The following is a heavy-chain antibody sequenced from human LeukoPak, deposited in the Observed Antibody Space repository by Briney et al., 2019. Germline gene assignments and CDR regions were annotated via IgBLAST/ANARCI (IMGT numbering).Heavy chain of an antibody. Sequence: VSCKAXGYTFTXYGISWVRQAPGQGLEWMGWISAYNGNTNYAQKLQGRVTMTTDTSTSTAYMELRSLRSDDTAVYYCARDQVAGTTTMPSGWFDPWGQGTLVTVSS. CDR1: GYTFTXYG. CDR3: ARDQVAGTTTMPSGWFDP. CDR2: ISAYNGNT. D-gene: IGHD2-15*01. V-gene: IGHV1-18*01. J-gene: IGHJ5*02.